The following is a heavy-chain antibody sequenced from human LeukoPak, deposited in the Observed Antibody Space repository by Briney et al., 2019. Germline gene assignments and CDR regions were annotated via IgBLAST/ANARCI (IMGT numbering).Heavy chain of an antibody. J-gene: IGHJ6*02. V-gene: IGHV3-43*02. CDR3: AKDLQYNFYYYYGMDV. Sequence: GGSLRLSCAASGFTFDDYAMHWVRQAPGKGLEWVSRIGGDGGSTYYADSVKGRFTISRDNSKNSLYLRMNSLRTEDTALYYCAKDLQYNFYYYYGMDVWGQGTTVTVSS. CDR1: GFTFDDYA. CDR2: IGGDGGST. D-gene: IGHD1-20*01.